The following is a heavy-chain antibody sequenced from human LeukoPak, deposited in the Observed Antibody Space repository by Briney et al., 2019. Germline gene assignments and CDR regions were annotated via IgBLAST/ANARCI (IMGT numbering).Heavy chain of an antibody. V-gene: IGHV3-21*01. D-gene: IGHD6-13*01. CDR3: ARIIAAAGTDNWFDP. CDR1: GFTFSSYS. J-gene: IGHJ5*02. Sequence: GGSLRLSCAAPGFTFSSYSMNWVRQAPGKGLEWVSSISSSSSYIYYADSVKGRFTISRDNAKNSLYLQMNSLRAEDTAVYYCARIIAAAGTDNWFDPWGQGTLVTVSS. CDR2: ISSSSSYI.